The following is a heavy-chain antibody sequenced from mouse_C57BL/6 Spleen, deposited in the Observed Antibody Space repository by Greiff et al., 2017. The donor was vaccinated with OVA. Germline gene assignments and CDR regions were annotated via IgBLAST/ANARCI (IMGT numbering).Heavy chain of an antibody. J-gene: IGHJ4*01. Sequence: VQRVESGPGLVAPSQSLSITCTVSGFSLTSYGVHWVRQPPGKGLEWLVVIWSDGSTTYNSALKSRLSISKDNSKSQVFLKMNSLQTDDTAMYYCARHRTGTYYYAMDYWGQGTSVTVSS. V-gene: IGHV2-6-1*01. D-gene: IGHD4-1*01. CDR2: IWSDGST. CDR3: ARHRTGTYYYAMDY. CDR1: GFSLTSYG.